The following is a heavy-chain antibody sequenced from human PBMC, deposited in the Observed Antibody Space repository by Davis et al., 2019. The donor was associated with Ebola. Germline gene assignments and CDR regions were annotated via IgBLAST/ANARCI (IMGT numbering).Heavy chain of an antibody. Sequence: SETLSLTCTVSGGSISSSSYYWSWIRQPPGKGLEWIGEINHSGSTNYNPSLKSRVTISVDKSKNQFSLKLSSVTAADTAVYYCARLRCSSTSCHHLYYYYGMDVWGQGTTVTVSS. V-gene: IGHV4-39*07. CDR1: GGSISSSSYY. CDR3: ARLRCSSTSCHHLYYYYGMDV. CDR2: INHSGST. D-gene: IGHD2-2*01. J-gene: IGHJ6*02.